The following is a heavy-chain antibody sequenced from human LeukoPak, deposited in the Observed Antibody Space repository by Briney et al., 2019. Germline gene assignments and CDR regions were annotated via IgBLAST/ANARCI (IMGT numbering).Heavy chain of an antibody. CDR2: MKQDGSVK. J-gene: IGHJ4*02. CDR3: ARIGYSSSSFDY. D-gene: IGHD6-6*01. V-gene: IGHV3-7*03. Sequence: GGSLRLSCAASGFTFINYWMSWVRQAPGKGLEWVADMKQDGSVKYYVDSMKGRFTISRDNAKNSLYLQMSGLRAEDTAVYFCARIGYSSSSFDYWGQGVLVTVYS. CDR1: GFTFINYW.